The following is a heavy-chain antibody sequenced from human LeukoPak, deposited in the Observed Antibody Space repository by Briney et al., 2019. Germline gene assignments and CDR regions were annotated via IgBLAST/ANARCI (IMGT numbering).Heavy chain of an antibody. D-gene: IGHD3-9*01. CDR3: ARVFRDPLRYFDWLSSDAFDI. J-gene: IGHJ3*02. CDR1: GGSISSSSYY. CDR2: INHSGST. V-gene: IGHV4-39*07. Sequence: PSETLSLTCTVSGGSISSSSYYWSWIRQPPGKGLEWIGEINHSGSTNYNPSLKSRVTISVDTSKNQFSLKLSSVTAADTAVYYCARVFRDPLRYFDWLSSDAFDIWGQGTMVTVSS.